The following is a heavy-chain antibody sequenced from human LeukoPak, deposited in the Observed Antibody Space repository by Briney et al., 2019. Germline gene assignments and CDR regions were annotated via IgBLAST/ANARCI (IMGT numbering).Heavy chain of an antibody. CDR1: GYTFTSYW. CDR2: IYPGDSDT. CDR3: GRSRSAPGWFDP. V-gene: IGHV5-51*01. J-gene: IGHJ5*02. Sequence: KVSCKASGYTFTSYWIGWVRQMPGKGLEWMGIIYPGDSDTRYSPSFQGQVTISADKSISTAYLQWSSLKASDTAMYYCGRSRSAPGWFDPWGQGTLVTVSS. D-gene: IGHD5/OR15-5a*01.